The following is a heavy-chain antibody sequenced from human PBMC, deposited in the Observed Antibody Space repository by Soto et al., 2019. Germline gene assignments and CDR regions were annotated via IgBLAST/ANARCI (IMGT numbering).Heavy chain of an antibody. J-gene: IGHJ4*02. V-gene: IGHV3-33*01. Sequence: RRLSCAASGFTLSNYGMHWVRQAPGKGLDWVAVMWSDGTTKFYADSVKGRFTLSRDNSKNTLYLQTDSLRAEDTAVYYCARDPYDNSGSYFNAPLDYWGQGTLVTVSS. CDR2: MWSDGTTK. D-gene: IGHD3-22*01. CDR1: GFTLSNYG. CDR3: ARDPYDNSGSYFNAPLDY.